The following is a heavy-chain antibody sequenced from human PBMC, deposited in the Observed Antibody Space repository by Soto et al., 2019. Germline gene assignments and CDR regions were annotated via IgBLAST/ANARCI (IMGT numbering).Heavy chain of an antibody. D-gene: IGHD3-10*01. Sequence: SETLSLTCTVSGGSISSSSYYWGWIRQPPGKGLEWIGSIYYSGSTYYNPSLKSRVTISVDTSKNQFSLKLSSVTAADTAVYYCARNLYPDYYGSGSYYGELGYWGQGTLVTVSS. J-gene: IGHJ4*02. CDR3: ARNLYPDYYGSGSYYGELGY. V-gene: IGHV4-39*01. CDR1: GGSISSSSYY. CDR2: IYYSGST.